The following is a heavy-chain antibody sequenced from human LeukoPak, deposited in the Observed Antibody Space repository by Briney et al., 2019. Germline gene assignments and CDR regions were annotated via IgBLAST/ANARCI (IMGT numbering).Heavy chain of an antibody. CDR3: AKGKAAPDSSGLFVPEFDY. J-gene: IGHJ4*02. V-gene: IGHV3-7*02. Sequence: PGGSLRLSCAASGFTFSNYWMSWVRQAPGKGLEWVASINQDGSQKYYADSVKGRFTISRDNSKNTLFLQMNSLRAEDTAVYYCAKGKAAPDSSGLFVPEFDYWGQGTLVTVSS. CDR1: GFTFSNYW. CDR2: INQDGSQK. D-gene: IGHD3-22*01.